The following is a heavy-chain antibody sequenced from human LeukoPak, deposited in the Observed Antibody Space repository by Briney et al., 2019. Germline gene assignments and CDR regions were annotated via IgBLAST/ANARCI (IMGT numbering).Heavy chain of an antibody. V-gene: IGHV3-48*03. Sequence: GGSLRLSCAASGFTFSSYEMNWVRQAPGKGLEWVSYISSSGSTIYYADSVKGRFTISRDNAKNSLYLQMNGLRAEDTAVYYCASLPTGPYNWFDPWGQGTLVTVSS. CDR2: ISSSGSTI. D-gene: IGHD4-11*01. CDR1: GFTFSSYE. J-gene: IGHJ5*02. CDR3: ASLPTGPYNWFDP.